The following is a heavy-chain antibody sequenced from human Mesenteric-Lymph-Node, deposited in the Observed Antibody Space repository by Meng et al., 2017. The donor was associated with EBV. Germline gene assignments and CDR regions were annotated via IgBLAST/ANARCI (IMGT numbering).Heavy chain of an antibody. CDR1: GGSHRSSSYS. Sequence: LQLKAFGLGLSQPPGTPSPACTVSGGSHRSSSYSRGWIRQPPGNGLEWIRTYYNSGSTPYNPSLKSRVTISVDTSNNQFSLRLISVTAADTAAYYRARQGPSGRTFDYWGQGTLVTVSS. J-gene: IGHJ4*02. CDR2: YYNSGST. V-gene: IGHV4-39*01. CDR3: ARQGPSGRTFDY. D-gene: IGHD1-26*01.